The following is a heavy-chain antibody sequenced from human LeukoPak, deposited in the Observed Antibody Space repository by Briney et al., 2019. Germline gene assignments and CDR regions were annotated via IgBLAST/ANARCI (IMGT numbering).Heavy chain of an antibody. CDR3: AIRESSMARSH. J-gene: IGHJ4*02. Sequence: HPGGSLRLSCAASGFIFSDYWMNWVRQVPGKGLQWVANINEDGSVQDYVASVRGRFFISRDNAKNSLYLQMNSLRVEDAAIYYCAIRESSMARSHWGQGTLVTVSS. CDR2: INEDGSVQ. V-gene: IGHV3-7*01. CDR1: GFIFSDYW. D-gene: IGHD3-10*01.